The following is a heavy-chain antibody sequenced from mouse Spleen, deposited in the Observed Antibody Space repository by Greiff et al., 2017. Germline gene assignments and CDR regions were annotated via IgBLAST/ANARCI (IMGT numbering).Heavy chain of an antibody. Sequence: EVMLVESGEGLVKPGGSLKLSCAASGFTFSSYAMSWVRQTPEKRLEWVAYISSGGDYIYYADTVKGRFTISRDNARNTLYLQMSSLKSEDTAMYYCTRGTTVVAPFAYWGQGTLVTVSA. J-gene: IGHJ3*01. D-gene: IGHD1-1*01. CDR2: ISSGGDYI. CDR3: TRGTTVVAPFAY. V-gene: IGHV5-9-1*02. CDR1: GFTFSSYA.